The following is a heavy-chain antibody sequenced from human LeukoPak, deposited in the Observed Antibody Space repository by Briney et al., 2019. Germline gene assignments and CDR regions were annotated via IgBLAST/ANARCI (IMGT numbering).Heavy chain of an antibody. V-gene: IGHV1-69*13. Sequence: ASVKVSCKASGYTFTSYYMHWVRQAPGQGLEWMGGIIPIFGTANYAQKFQGRVTITADESTSTAYMELSSLRSEDTAVYYCARVEEYYYYYGMDVWGQGTAVTVSS. D-gene: IGHD1-1*01. J-gene: IGHJ6*02. CDR3: ARVEEYYYYYGMDV. CDR1: GYTFTSYY. CDR2: IIPIFGTA.